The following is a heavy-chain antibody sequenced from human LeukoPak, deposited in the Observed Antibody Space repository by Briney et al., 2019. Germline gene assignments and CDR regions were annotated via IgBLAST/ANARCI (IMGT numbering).Heavy chain of an antibody. CDR3: ATGYYEPFEK. CDR1: GGSISSYY. D-gene: IGHD3-22*01. Sequence: SETLSLTCTVSGGSISSYYWNWIRQPPGKGPEWIGCISDTGTTKYNPAFKSRVTISVDTSKNQFSLKLTSVTAADAAVYFCATGYYEPFEKWGQGTLVSVSS. V-gene: IGHV4-59*01. J-gene: IGHJ4*02. CDR2: ISDTGTT.